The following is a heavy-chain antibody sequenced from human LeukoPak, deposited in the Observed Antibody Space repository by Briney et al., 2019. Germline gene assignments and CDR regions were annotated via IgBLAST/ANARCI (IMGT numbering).Heavy chain of an antibody. V-gene: IGHV1-69*13. CDR1: GGTFSSYA. J-gene: IGHJ5*02. D-gene: IGHD2-21*02. CDR2: IIPIFGTA. CDR3: ARTVIVVVTAIWEAWFDP. Sequence: VKVSCKASGGTFSSYAISWVRQAPGQGLEWMGGIIPIFGTANYAQKFQGRVTITADKSTSTAYMELSSLRSEDTAVYYCARTVIVVVTAIWEAWFDPWGQGTLVTVSS.